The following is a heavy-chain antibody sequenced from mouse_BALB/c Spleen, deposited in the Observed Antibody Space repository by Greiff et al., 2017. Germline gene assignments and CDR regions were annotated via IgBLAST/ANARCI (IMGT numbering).Heavy chain of an antibody. CDR3: ARGGYYGVFDY. CDR1: GFTFSSYA. Sequence: EVQLVESGGGLVKPGGSLKLSCAASGFTFSSYAMSWVRQTPEKRLEWVASISSGGSTYYPDSVKGRFTISRDNARNILYLQMSSLRSEDTAMYYCARGGYYGVFDYWGQGTTLTVSS. CDR2: ISSGGST. D-gene: IGHD1-2*01. V-gene: IGHV5-6-5*01. J-gene: IGHJ2*01.